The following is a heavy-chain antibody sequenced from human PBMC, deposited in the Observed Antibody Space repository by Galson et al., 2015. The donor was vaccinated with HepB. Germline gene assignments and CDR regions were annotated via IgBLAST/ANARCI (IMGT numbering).Heavy chain of an antibody. D-gene: IGHD4-17*01. V-gene: IGHV3-33*01. CDR3: ARSLVAFYDYGDHEGY. Sequence: SLRLSCAASGFTFNNYAMHWVRQAPGKGLEWVAVIWYDGGHKFYADSVKGRFTISRDNSRNTMYLQMNNLRAEDTAVYYCARSLVAFYDYGDHEGYRGQGTLVTVSS. CDR2: IWYDGGHK. J-gene: IGHJ1*01. CDR1: GFTFNNYA.